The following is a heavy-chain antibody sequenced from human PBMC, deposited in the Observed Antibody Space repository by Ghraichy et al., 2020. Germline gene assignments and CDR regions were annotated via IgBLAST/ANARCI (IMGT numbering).Heavy chain of an antibody. CDR2: INYSGST. D-gene: IGHD3-10*01. CDR1: GGSFSGFY. Sequence: SETLSLTCAVYGGSFSGFYWSWIRQPPGKGLECIGEINYSGSTNYNPSLKSRVTISIDTSENQFSLRLSSVTAADTAVYYCARGIYYYGSGNYYHYHYGLDVWGQGTTVTVSS. J-gene: IGHJ6*02. CDR3: ARGIYYYGSGNYYHYHYGLDV. V-gene: IGHV4-34*01.